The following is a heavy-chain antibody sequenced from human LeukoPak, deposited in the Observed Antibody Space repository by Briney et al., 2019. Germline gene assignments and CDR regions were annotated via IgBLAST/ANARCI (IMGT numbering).Heavy chain of an antibody. Sequence: GGSLRLSCATSGFTFSTYAMSWVRQAPGKGLEWVSGISGSGGSAVYIDSVKGRFTISRDNSKNTLYLQMNSLRAEDTAVYYCARTNRGYSYFYALNYYYYYMDVWGKGTTVTVSS. D-gene: IGHD5-18*01. CDR3: ARTNRGYSYFYALNYYYYYMDV. CDR2: ISGSGGSA. V-gene: IGHV3-23*01. CDR1: GFTFSTYA. J-gene: IGHJ6*03.